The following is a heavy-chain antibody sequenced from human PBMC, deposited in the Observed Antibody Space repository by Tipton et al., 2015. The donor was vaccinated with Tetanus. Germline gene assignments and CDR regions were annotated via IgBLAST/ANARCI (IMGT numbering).Heavy chain of an antibody. J-gene: IGHJ4*02. CDR3: ARDSSXXYYYDV. CDR2: IXSNTRXT. CDR1: GFTXXDYX. V-gene: IGHV3-11*06. Sequence: SLRLSCAASGFTXXDYXXXWIXXXPGXXPEXXSYIXSNTRXTDYXXSVKXRFTXXRDNXXTTLXLQMXXLRVXXTAVXYCARDSSXXYYYDVWGQGXLVTXSS. D-gene: IGHD3-22*01.